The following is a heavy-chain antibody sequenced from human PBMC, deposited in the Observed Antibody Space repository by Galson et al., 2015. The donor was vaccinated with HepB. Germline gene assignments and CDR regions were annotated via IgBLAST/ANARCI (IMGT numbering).Heavy chain of an antibody. CDR3: ARDHDSSSWYWGPDY. D-gene: IGHD6-13*01. CDR1: GFTFSSYS. CDR2: ISSSSSTI. J-gene: IGHJ4*02. Sequence: SLRLSCAASGFTFSSYSMNWVRQAPGKGLEWVSYISSSSSTIYYADSVKGRFTISRDNAKNSLYLQMNSLRAEDTAVYYCARDHDSSSWYWGPDYWGQGTLVTVSS. V-gene: IGHV3-48*04.